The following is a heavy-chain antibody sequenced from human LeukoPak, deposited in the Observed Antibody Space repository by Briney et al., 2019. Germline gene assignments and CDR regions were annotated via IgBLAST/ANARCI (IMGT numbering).Heavy chain of an antibody. V-gene: IGHV4-39*07. J-gene: IGHJ4*02. CDR3: ARGDIVLMVYATPFDY. D-gene: IGHD2-8*01. Sequence: SQTLSLTCTVSGGSISSGSYYWSWIRQPPGKGLEWIGSIYYSGSTYYNPSLKSRVTISVDTSKNQFSLKLSSVTAADTAVYYCARGDIVLMVYATPFDYWGQGTLVTVSS. CDR1: GGSISSGSYY. CDR2: IYYSGST.